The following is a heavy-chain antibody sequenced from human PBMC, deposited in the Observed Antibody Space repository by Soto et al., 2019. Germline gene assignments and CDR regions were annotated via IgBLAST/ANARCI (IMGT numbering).Heavy chain of an antibody. D-gene: IGHD6-13*01. Sequence: PSETLSLTFAVYDGSFSGYYWSWIRQPPGKGLEWIGEINHSGSTNYNPSLKSRVTISVDTSKNQFSLKLSSVTAADTAVYYCARRYSPLVPGGFDPWGQGTLVTVSS. V-gene: IGHV4-34*01. CDR1: DGSFSGYY. J-gene: IGHJ5*02. CDR3: ARRYSPLVPGGFDP. CDR2: INHSGST.